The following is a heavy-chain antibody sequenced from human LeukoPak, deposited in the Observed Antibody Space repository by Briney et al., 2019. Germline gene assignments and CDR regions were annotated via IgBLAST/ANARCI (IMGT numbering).Heavy chain of an antibody. D-gene: IGHD6-19*01. Sequence: GGSLRLSCAVSGFTFSGFWMSWSRQAPGKGLEWVASINSDGSEGYYADVVKGRFTISRDNSKNTLYLQMNSLRAEDTAVYYCARELVAGNYYYYGMDVWGQGTTVTVSS. CDR2: INSDGSEG. V-gene: IGHV3-7*01. CDR1: GFTFSGFW. CDR3: ARELVAGNYYYYGMDV. J-gene: IGHJ6*02.